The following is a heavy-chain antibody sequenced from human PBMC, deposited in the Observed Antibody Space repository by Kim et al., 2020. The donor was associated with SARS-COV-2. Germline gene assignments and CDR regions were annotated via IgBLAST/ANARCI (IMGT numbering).Heavy chain of an antibody. J-gene: IGHJ4*02. CDR1: GYMFTSYG. Sequence: ASVKVSCKACGYMFTSYGFSWVRQAPGQGLEWLGWISARDGHAKYGQKVQGRVVMTTDTSTNTAYMELWSLRSDDTAMYYCARGAYGDVSLDYWGQGTLVTVSS. D-gene: IGHD4-17*01. CDR3: ARGAYGDVSLDY. V-gene: IGHV1-18*04. CDR2: ISARDGHA.